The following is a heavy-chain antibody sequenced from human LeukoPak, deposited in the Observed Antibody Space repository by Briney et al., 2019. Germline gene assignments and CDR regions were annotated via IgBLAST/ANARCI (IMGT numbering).Heavy chain of an antibody. CDR3: SRENGAFSPFGY. J-gene: IGHJ4*02. CDR2: VSLSGLT. Sequence: SEILSLTCGVSGGSITSTNWWSWVRPPPGQGLEWIGEVSLSGLTNYNPSLSSRVIMALDTSKNHLSLHLTSVTAADTAVYYCSRENGAFSPFGYWGQGYLVTVLS. CDR1: GGSITSTNW. V-gene: IGHV4-4*02. D-gene: IGHD2-8*01.